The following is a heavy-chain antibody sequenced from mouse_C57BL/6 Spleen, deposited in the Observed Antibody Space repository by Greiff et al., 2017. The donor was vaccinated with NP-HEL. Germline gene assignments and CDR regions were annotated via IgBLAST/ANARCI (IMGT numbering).Heavy chain of an antibody. CDR3: TGDYYAMDY. Sequence: VQLQQSGAELVRPGASVKLSCTASGFNIKDYYMHWVKQRPEQGLEWIGRIDPEDGDTEYASKFQGKATMTADTSSNTAYLQLSSLTSEDTAVYYCTGDYYAMDYWGQGTSVTVSS. CDR1: GFNIKDYY. J-gene: IGHJ4*01. V-gene: IGHV14-1*01. CDR2: IDPEDGDT.